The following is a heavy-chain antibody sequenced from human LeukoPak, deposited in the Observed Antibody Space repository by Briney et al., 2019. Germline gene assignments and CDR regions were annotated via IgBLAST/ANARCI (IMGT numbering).Heavy chain of an antibody. J-gene: IGHJ6*02. CDR2: MNPNSGNT. D-gene: IGHD2-2*01. V-gene: IGHV1-8*01. Sequence: ASVKVSCKASGYTFTSYDINWVRQATGQGLEWMGWMNPNSGNTGCAQKFQGRVTMTRDTSISTAYMELSRLRSDDTAVYYCAREWVVPAASYGMDVWGQGTTVTVSS. CDR3: AREWVVPAASYGMDV. CDR1: GYTFTSYD.